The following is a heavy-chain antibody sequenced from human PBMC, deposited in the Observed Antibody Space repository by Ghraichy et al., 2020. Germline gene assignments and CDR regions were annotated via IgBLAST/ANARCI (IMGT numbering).Heavy chain of an antibody. D-gene: IGHD3-22*01. CDR3: ARAFYYYDSSGYYAFDI. CDR2: IYHSGST. CDR1: GGSISSSNW. J-gene: IGHJ3*02. V-gene: IGHV4-4*02. Sequence: SETLSLTCAVSGGSISSSNWWSWVRQPPGKGLEWIGEIYHSGSTNYNPSLKSRVTISVDKSKNQFSLKLSSVTAADTAVYYCARAFYYYDSSGYYAFDIWGQGTMVTVSS.